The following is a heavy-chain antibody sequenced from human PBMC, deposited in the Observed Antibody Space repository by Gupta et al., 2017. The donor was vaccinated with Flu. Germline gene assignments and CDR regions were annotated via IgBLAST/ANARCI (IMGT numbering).Heavy chain of an antibody. V-gene: IGHV3-73*02. CDR3: ARDNSGGYFDS. D-gene: IGHD2-21*01. Sequence: EVQVVESGGGLVQPGGSLKLSCAASGFKFSDSAIHWVRQASGKGLEWVGRIRSKANSYATTYGESVKGRFTISRDDSKNTAYLQMNSLKTEDTAVYYCARDNSGGYFDSWGQGTLVTVSS. CDR2: IRSKANSYAT. J-gene: IGHJ4*02. CDR1: GFKFSDSA.